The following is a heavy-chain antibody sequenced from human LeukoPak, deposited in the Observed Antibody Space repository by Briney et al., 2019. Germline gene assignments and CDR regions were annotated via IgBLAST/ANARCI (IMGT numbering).Heavy chain of an antibody. D-gene: IGHD3-10*01. Sequence: SGGSLRLSCAASGFTFSSDAMSWVRQAPGKGLEWVSIISASGGSTYYADSVKGRFTISRDKSRNYLQMNSLRGDDTAIYYCAKDVRVGEYYGSGSYFDYWGQGTLVTVSS. CDR3: AKDVRVGEYYGSGSYFDY. CDR2: ISASGGST. CDR1: GFTFSSDA. J-gene: IGHJ4*02. V-gene: IGHV3-23*01.